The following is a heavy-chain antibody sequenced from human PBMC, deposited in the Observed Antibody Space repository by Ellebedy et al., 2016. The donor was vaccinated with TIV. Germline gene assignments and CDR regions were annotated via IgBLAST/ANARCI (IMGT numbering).Heavy chain of an antibody. CDR3: ARGGPGGDNWYFGL. Sequence: GESLKISCAASGFSLTGSDLHWVRRPAGKGLEWVSASGAAGDTYYPDSVRGRFTISRESATNSFYLQMNSRTAGDTAVYYCARGGPGGDNWYFGLWGRGTQVTVSS. D-gene: IGHD3-10*01. V-gene: IGHV3-13*01. J-gene: IGHJ2*01. CDR1: GFSLTGSD. CDR2: SGAAGDT.